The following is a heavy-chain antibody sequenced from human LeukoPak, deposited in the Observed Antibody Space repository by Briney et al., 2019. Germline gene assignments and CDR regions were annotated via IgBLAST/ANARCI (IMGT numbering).Heavy chain of an antibody. J-gene: IGHJ6*02. CDR3: ARDWNPYDFWSGFAREMDV. V-gene: IGHV3-21*01. D-gene: IGHD3-3*01. CDR1: GFTFSSYS. CDR2: ISSSSSYI. Sequence: GGSLRLSCTASGFTFSSYSINWVRQAPGKGLELVSSISSSSSYIYYADSVKGRFTISRDNAKNSLYLQMNSLRAEDTAVYYCARDWNPYDFWSGFAREMDVWGQGTTVTVSS.